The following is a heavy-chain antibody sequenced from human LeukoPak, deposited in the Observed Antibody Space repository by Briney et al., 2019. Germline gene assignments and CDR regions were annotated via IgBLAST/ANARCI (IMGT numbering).Heavy chain of an antibody. Sequence: PGGSLRLSCAASGFTVSSNYMSWVRQAPGKGLEWVSVIYSGGSTYYADSVKGRFTISRDNSKNTLYLQMNSLRAEDTAVYYCARGPYGSGSYYGYWGQGTLVTVSS. D-gene: IGHD3-10*01. J-gene: IGHJ4*02. CDR1: GFTVSSNY. V-gene: IGHV3-66*01. CDR3: ARGPYGSGSYYGY. CDR2: IYSGGST.